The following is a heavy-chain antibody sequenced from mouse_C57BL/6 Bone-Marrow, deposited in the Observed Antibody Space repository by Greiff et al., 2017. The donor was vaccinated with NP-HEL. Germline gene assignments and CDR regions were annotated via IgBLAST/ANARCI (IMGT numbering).Heavy chain of an antibody. CDR3: ASLAYYGNYVGGY. D-gene: IGHD2-10*01. CDR1: GFTFSSYA. Sequence: EVQLVESGGGLVKPGGSLKLSCAASGFTFSSYAMSWVRQTPEKRLEWVATISDGGSYTYYPDNVKGRFTISRDNAKNNLYLQMSHMKSEDTAMYYCASLAYYGNYVGGYWGQGTTLTVSS. V-gene: IGHV5-4*01. J-gene: IGHJ2*01. CDR2: ISDGGSYT.